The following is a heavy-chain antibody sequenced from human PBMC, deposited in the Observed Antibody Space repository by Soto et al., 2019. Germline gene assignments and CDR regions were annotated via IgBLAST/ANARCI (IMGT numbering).Heavy chain of an antibody. CDR2: IWYDGTQK. Sequence: QVQLEESGGGVVQPGSSLRLSCEASGFTFNTYSMHWVRQPPGKGLEWLAAIWYDGTQKYYADSGKGRFIISRDNSKKTLYLEMNSLRAEDTAVYYCARAGGTTVTGLWHFDSWGQGTLVTVSS. CDR3: ARAGGTTVTGLWHFDS. J-gene: IGHJ4*02. D-gene: IGHD4-17*01. CDR1: GFTFNTYS. V-gene: IGHV3-33*01.